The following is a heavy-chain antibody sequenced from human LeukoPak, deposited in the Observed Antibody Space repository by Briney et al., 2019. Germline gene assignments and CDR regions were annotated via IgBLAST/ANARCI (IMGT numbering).Heavy chain of an antibody. CDR3: VSSSGYDSGWFDP. CDR2: IYSGGST. J-gene: IGHJ5*02. CDR1: GFTVSSNY. V-gene: IGHV3-53*01. D-gene: IGHD5-12*01. Sequence: PGGSLRLSCAASGFTVSSNYMSWVRQAPGKGLEWVSVIYSGGSTYYADSVKGRFTISRDNSKNTLYLQMNSLRAEDTAVYYCVSSSGYDSGWFDPWGQGTLVTVSS.